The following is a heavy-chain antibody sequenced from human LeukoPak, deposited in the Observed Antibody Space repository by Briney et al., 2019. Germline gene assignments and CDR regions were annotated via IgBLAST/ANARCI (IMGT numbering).Heavy chain of an antibody. D-gene: IGHD2-21*02. CDR1: GYTFTGYY. CDR3: ASARSNRAYCGGDCSTLDAFDI. CDR2: INPNSGGT. J-gene: IGHJ3*02. V-gene: IGHV1-2*02. Sequence: ASVKVSCKASGYTFTGYYMHWVRQAPGQGLEWMGWINPNSGGTNYAQKFQGRVTMTRDTSISTAYMELSRLRSDDTAVYYCASARSNRAYCGGDCSTLDAFDIWGQGTMVTVSS.